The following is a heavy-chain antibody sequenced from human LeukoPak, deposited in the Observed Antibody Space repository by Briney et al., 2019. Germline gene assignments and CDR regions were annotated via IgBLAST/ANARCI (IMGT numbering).Heavy chain of an antibody. D-gene: IGHD4/OR15-4a*01. V-gene: IGHV3-49*04. CDR2: IRQTAYGGTT. Sequence: GRSLRLYCTTSGFTFGDYVMSWVRQAPGKGLESVGFIRQTAYGGTTEFAASVQGRFTISRDDSKSIAYLEMNSLRTEDTAVYYCTRFNANYDYWGQGTLVTVSS. J-gene: IGHJ4*02. CDR3: TRFNANYDY. CDR1: GFTFGDYV.